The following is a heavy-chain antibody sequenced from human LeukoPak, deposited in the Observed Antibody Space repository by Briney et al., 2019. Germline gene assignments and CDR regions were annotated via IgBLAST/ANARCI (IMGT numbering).Heavy chain of an antibody. CDR2: IYHSGNT. D-gene: IGHD6-19*01. V-gene: IGHV4-38-2*01. J-gene: IGHJ4*02. Sequence: SETLSLTCAVSGYSISSGYYWDWIRQPPGKRLEWIGNIYHSGNTYYNPSLKSRVTMSVDTSKNQFSLRLSSVTATDTAVYYCARRQLWLGNDYWGQGTLVTVSS. CDR1: GYSISSGYY. CDR3: ARRQLWLGNDY.